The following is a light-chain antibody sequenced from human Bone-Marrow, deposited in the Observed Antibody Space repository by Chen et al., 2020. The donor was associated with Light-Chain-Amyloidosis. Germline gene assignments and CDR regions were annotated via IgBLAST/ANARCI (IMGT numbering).Light chain of an antibody. CDR1: QSVSSSY. V-gene: IGKV3-20*01. CDR3: QQYCSSPLT. Sequence: EIVLTQSPGTLSLSPGERATLSCRASQSVSSSYLAWYQQKPGQAPRLLIYGASSRATGIPDRFSGSGSGTDFTLTISRLEPEDFAVYYCQQYCSSPLTFGGGTKVEN. CDR2: GAS. J-gene: IGKJ4*01.